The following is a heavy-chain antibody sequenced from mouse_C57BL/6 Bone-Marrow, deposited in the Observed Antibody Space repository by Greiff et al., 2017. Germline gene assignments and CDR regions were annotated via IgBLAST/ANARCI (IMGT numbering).Heavy chain of an antibody. Sequence: VQLQQSGAELVKPGASVKLSCKASGYTFTSYWMHWVKQRPGRGLEWIGRIDPNSGGTKYNEKFKSKATLTVDKPSSTAYMQLSSLTSEDSAVYYCARDFITTVVATGYFDYWGQGTTLTVSS. V-gene: IGHV1-72*01. CDR2: IDPNSGGT. D-gene: IGHD1-1*01. J-gene: IGHJ2*01. CDR1: GYTFTSYW. CDR3: ARDFITTVVATGYFDY.